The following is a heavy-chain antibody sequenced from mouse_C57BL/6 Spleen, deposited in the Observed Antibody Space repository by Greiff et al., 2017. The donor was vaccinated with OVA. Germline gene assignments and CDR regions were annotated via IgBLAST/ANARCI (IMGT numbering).Heavy chain of an antibody. CDR2: IYPGDGDT. CDR3: ARPTVVATRDAMDY. Sequence: QVQLQQSGPELVEPGASVKISCKASGYAFSSSWMNWVKQRPGKGLEWIGRIYPGDGDTNYNGKFKGKATLTADKSSSTAYMQLSSLTSEDSAVYFCARPTVVATRDAMDYWGQGTSVTVSS. CDR1: GYAFSSSW. D-gene: IGHD1-1*01. V-gene: IGHV1-82*01. J-gene: IGHJ4*01.